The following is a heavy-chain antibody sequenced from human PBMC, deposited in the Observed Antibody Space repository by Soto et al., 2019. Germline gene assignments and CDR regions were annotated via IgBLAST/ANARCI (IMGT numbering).Heavy chain of an antibody. D-gene: IGHD3-22*01. CDR1: GFIFSDFA. V-gene: IGHV3-64D*06. J-gene: IGHJ4*02. CDR3: VKVRFGYYYDTTGYFDY. Sequence: GSLRLSCSASGFIFSDFAMHWFRQPPGKGLEYVSGINSHGGSAYYADSVKGRFTVSRDNSKNTLYLQMTSLRPEDTAVYYCVKVRFGYYYDTTGYFDYWGQGTLVTVSS. CDR2: INSHGGSA.